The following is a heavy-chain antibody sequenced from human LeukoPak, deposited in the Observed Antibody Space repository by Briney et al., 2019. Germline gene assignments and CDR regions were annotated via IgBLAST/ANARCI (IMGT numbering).Heavy chain of an antibody. Sequence: SETLSLTCAVYGGSFSGYYWSWIRQPPGKGLEWIGEVNHSGSTDYNPSLKSRVTISVDTSKNQFSLKLSSVTAADTAVYYCARGSRPVYNLLTGKRYFDYWGQGTLLTVSS. CDR2: VNHSGST. V-gene: IGHV4-34*01. CDR3: ARGSRPVYNLLTGKRYFDY. J-gene: IGHJ4*02. CDR1: GGSFSGYY. D-gene: IGHD3-9*01.